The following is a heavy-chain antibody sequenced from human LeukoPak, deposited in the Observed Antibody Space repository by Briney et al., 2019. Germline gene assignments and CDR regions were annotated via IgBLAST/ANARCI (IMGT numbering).Heavy chain of an antibody. CDR1: GFTFSSYW. J-gene: IGHJ6*02. CDR3: VRSQTTIVKYAMDV. Sequence: PGGSLRLSCAASGFTFSSYWMSWVRQAPGKGLEWVANIKQDGSEKYYVDSVKGRFTISRDNAKNSLYLQMNSLRAEDTAVYYCVRSQTTIVKYAMDVWGQGTTVAVSS. CDR2: IKQDGSEK. V-gene: IGHV3-7*05. D-gene: IGHD4-11*01.